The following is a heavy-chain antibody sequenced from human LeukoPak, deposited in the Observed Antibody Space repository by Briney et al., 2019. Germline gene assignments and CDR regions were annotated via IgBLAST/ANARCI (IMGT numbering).Heavy chain of an antibody. Sequence: ASVKVSCKASGYTFTGYYMHWVRQARGQGLEWMGWINPNSGGTNYAEKFQGRVTMTRDTSISSAYMELSRLRSDDTAEYYWARDGVWTESRYTIVAPDYWGQGTLVTVSS. J-gene: IGHJ4*02. D-gene: IGHD5-12*01. CDR2: INPNSGGT. V-gene: IGHV1-2*02. CDR1: GYTFTGYY. CDR3: ARDGVWTESRYTIVAPDY.